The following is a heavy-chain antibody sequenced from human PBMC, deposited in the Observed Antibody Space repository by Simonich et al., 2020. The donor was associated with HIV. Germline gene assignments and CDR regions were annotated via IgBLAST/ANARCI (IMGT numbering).Heavy chain of an antibody. CDR2: IYYGGGT. J-gene: IGHJ6*03. CDR3: ARSSWENYFYMDV. Sequence: HVQLQESGPGLVKPSETLSLTCGVSGYFISSGSYWGWIRQPPGKGLEWIGTIYYGGGTYKNPSLKSRGTISVDTSKNQFSLKWISVTAADTAVYYCARSSWENYFYMDVWGIGTTVTVSS. D-gene: IGHD1-26*01. CDR1: GYFISSGSY. V-gene: IGHV4-38-2*01.